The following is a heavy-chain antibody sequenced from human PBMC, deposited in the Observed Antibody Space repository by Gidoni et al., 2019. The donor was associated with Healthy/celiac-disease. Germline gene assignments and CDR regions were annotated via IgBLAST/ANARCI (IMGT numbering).Heavy chain of an antibody. CDR1: GFTFSSYS. Sequence: EVQLVESGGGLVKPGGSLRRSCAASGFTFSSYSLNWVRQAPGKGLEWVSSISSSSSYIYYADSVKGRFTISRDNAKNSLYLQMNSLRAEDTAVYYCARDAWDEISITMIVVPEGMDVWGQGTTVTVSS. CDR3: ARDAWDEISITMIVVPEGMDV. V-gene: IGHV3-21*01. CDR2: ISSSSSYI. D-gene: IGHD3-22*01. J-gene: IGHJ6*02.